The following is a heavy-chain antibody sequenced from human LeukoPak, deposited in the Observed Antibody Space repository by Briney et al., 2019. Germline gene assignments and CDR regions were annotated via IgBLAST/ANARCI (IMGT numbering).Heavy chain of an antibody. V-gene: IGHV1-18*01. D-gene: IGHD6-19*01. CDR2: ISAYNNYT. CDR1: GYTFTSYG. Sequence: ASVKVSCKASGYTFTSYGINWVRQAPGQGLEWMGWISAYNNYTKYAQKLQGRVTMTTDTSTSTAYMELRSLRSDDTAVYYCARLDSEQWLLRPWGQGTLVTVSS. J-gene: IGHJ5*02. CDR3: ARLDSEQWLLRP.